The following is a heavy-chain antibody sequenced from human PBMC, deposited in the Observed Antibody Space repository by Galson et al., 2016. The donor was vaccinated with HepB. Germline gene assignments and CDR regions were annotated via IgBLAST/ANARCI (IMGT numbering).Heavy chain of an antibody. CDR3: ARFYYDNSGYYFAFDI. J-gene: IGHJ3*02. V-gene: IGHV3-11*01. CDR1: GGSLRGYY. D-gene: IGHD3-22*01. CDR2: ISNSGSRM. Sequence: LSLTCDVTGGSLRGYYWIWIRQAPGKGLEWVSYISNSGSRMYYADSVKGRFTISRDNAKNSLYLQMNSLRAEDTAVYHCARFYYDNSGYYFAFDIWGQGTMVTVSS.